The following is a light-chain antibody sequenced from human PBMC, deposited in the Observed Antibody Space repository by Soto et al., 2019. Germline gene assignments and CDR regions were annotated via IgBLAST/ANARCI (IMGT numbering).Light chain of an antibody. J-gene: IGLJ2*01. V-gene: IGLV1-40*01. Sequence: QSVLTQPPSVSVAPGQRVTISCTGSNSNIGAGYDVHWYQQLPGTAPKLLIYGNSNRPSGVPDRFSGSKSGTSASLAITGLQAEDEADYYYQSYDTSLSGFVVFGGGTKLTVL. CDR2: GNS. CDR1: NSNIGAGYD. CDR3: QSYDTSLSGFVV.